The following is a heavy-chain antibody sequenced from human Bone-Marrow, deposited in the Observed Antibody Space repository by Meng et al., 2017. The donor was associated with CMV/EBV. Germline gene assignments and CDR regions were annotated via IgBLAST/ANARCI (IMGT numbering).Heavy chain of an antibody. D-gene: IGHD3-9*01. CDR1: GYTFTNYA. J-gene: IGHJ6*02. Sequence: ASVKVSCKASGYTFTNYAITWVRQAPGQGLEWMGWISTYNGKANYAQKFQDRVTMTTDTSTSIAYMEVRSLRSDDTAVYYCATLRYFDWPQQNYGMDVWGQGATVTVSS. V-gene: IGHV1-18*01. CDR3: ATLRYFDWPQQNYGMDV. CDR2: ISTYNGKA.